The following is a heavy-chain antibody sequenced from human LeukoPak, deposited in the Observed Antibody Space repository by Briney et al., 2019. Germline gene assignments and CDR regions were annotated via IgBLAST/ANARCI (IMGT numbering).Heavy chain of an antibody. D-gene: IGHD1-26*01. CDR2: IYTSGSA. J-gene: IGHJ6*03. CDR1: GDSINNYY. V-gene: IGHV4-4*07. Sequence: SETLSLTCTVSGDSINNYYWSWIRQPAGKGLEWIGRIYTSGSANYNPSFKSRVTISVDTSKNQFSLKVDSVTAADTAVYYCARDHPTPTTGYMDVWGKGTTVTVSS. CDR3: ARDHPTPTTGYMDV.